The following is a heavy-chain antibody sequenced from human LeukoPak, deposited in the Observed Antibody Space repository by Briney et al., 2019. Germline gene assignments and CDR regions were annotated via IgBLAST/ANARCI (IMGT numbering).Heavy chain of an antibody. CDR1: GFTFSSYG. J-gene: IGHJ4*02. CDR2: ISNNGGYT. V-gene: IGHV3-23*01. D-gene: IGHD2-15*01. CDR3: AKQLGYCSDGSCYFPY. Sequence: GGSLRLSCAASGFTFSSYGMSWVRQAPGKGLEWVSAISNNGGYTYYADSVQGRFTISRDNSKSTLCLQMNSLKAEDTAVYYCAKQLGYCSDGSCYFPYWGQGTLVTVSS.